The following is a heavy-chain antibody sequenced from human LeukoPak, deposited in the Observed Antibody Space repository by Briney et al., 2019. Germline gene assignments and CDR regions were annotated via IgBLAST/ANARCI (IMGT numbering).Heavy chain of an antibody. CDR1: GGTFSSYA. J-gene: IGHJ1*01. V-gene: IGHV1-69*04. Sequence: SVKVSCKASGGTFSSYAISWVRQAPGQGLEWMGRIIPILGIANYAQRFQGRVTITADKSTSTAYMELSSLRSEDTAVYYCARESIAAAGTWYAVGYFQHWGQGTLVTVSS. CDR2: IIPILGIA. CDR3: ARESIAAAGTWYAVGYFQH. D-gene: IGHD6-13*01.